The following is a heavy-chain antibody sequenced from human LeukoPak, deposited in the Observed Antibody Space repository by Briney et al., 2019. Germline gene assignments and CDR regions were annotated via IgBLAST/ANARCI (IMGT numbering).Heavy chain of an antibody. CDR1: GGSISSYY. CDR3: ARSYYDSSGSSL. Sequence: ETLSLTCTVSGGSISSYYWSWIRQPPGRGLEWIGYIYYSGSTNYNPSLKSRVTISVDTSKNQFSLKLSSVTAADTAVYYCARSYYDSSGSSLWGQGTLVTVSS. D-gene: IGHD3-22*01. J-gene: IGHJ4*02. CDR2: IYYSGST. V-gene: IGHV4-59*01.